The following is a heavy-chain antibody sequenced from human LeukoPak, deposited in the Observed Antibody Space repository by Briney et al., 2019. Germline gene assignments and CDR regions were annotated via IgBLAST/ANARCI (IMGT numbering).Heavy chain of an antibody. Sequence: GGSLRLSCAASGFTFSSYAMSWVRQAPGKGLEWVSAISGSGGSTYYADSVKGRFTISRDNSKNTLYLQMNSLRAEDTAVYYCARVFRTVTTYYYYYYMDVWGKGTTVTVSS. CDR1: GFTFSSYA. CDR3: ARVFRTVTTYYYYYYMDV. V-gene: IGHV3-23*01. J-gene: IGHJ6*03. CDR2: ISGSGGST. D-gene: IGHD4-11*01.